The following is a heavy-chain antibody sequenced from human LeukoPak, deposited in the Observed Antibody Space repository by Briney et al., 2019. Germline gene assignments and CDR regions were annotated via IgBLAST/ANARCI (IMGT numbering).Heavy chain of an antibody. CDR1: GYTFTSYG. D-gene: IGHD5-18*01. CDR3: ARDRAAMAQLFDY. Sequence: GASVKVSCKASGYTFTSYGISWVRQAPGQGLEWMGWISAYNGNTNYAQKLQGRVTMTTDTSTSTACMELRSLRSDDTAVYYCARDRAAMAQLFDYWGQGTLVTVSS. V-gene: IGHV1-18*01. CDR2: ISAYNGNT. J-gene: IGHJ4*02.